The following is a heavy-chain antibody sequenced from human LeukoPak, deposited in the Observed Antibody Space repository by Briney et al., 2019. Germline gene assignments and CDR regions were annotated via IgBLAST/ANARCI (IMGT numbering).Heavy chain of an antibody. CDR3: ARLGSSWYIYFDY. CDR2: IYYSGST. J-gene: IGHJ4*02. D-gene: IGHD6-13*01. CDR1: GGSISSYY. Sequence: SETLSLTCTVSGGSISSYYWSWIRQPPGKGLEWIGYIYYSGSTNYNPSLKSRVTISVDTSKNQFSLKLSSVTAADAAVYHCARLGSSWYIYFDYWGQGTLVTVSS. V-gene: IGHV4-59*08.